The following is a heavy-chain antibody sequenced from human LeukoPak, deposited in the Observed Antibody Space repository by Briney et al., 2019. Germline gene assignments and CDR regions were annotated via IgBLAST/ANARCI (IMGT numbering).Heavy chain of an antibody. CDR2: ISSSGSTI. Sequence: GGSLRLSCAASGFTFSSYEMNWVRQAPGKGLEWVSYISSSGSTIYYADSVKGGFTISRDNAKNSLYLQMNSLRAEDTAVYYCARNYYDSSGYHDYGYWGQGTLVTVSS. V-gene: IGHV3-48*03. CDR1: GFTFSSYE. D-gene: IGHD3-22*01. J-gene: IGHJ4*02. CDR3: ARNYYDSSGYHDYGY.